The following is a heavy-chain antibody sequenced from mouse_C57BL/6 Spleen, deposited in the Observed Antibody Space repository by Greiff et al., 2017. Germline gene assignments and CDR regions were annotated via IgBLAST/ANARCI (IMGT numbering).Heavy chain of an antibody. CDR2: ISYDGSN. D-gene: IGHD4-1*01. CDR1: GYSITSGYY. J-gene: IGHJ2*01. V-gene: IGHV3-6*01. Sequence: DVHLVESGPGLVKPSQSLSLTCFVTGYSITSGYYWNWIRQFPGNKLEWMGYISYDGSNNYNPSLKNRISITRDTSKNQFFLKLNSVTTEDTATYYCARGRTGNFDYWGQGTTLTVSS. CDR3: ARGRTGNFDY.